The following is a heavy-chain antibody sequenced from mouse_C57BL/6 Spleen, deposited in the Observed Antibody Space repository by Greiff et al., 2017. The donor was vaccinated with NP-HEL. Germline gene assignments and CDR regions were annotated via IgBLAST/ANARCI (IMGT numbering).Heavy chain of an antibody. CDR2: ISSGGSYT. J-gene: IGHJ1*03. CDR1: GFTFSSYG. CDR3: ARQSGTDWYFDV. V-gene: IGHV5-6*01. Sequence: EVQRVESGGDLVKPGGSLKLSCAASGFTFSSYGMSWVRQTPDKRLEWVATISSGGSYTYYPDSVKGRFTISRDNAKNTLYLQMSSLKSEDTAMYYCARQSGTDWYFDVWGTGTTVTVSS. D-gene: IGHD4-1*01.